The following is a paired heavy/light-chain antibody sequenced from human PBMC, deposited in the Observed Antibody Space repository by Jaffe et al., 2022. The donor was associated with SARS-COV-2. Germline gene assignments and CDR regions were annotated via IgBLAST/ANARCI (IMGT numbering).Heavy chain of an antibody. Sequence: EVQLVESGGGLVKPGGSLRLSCAASGFTFTNVWMSWVRQAPGKGLEWVGRIISKAGGGTTDYAAPVKGRFTISRDDSKTTLYLQMNSLETEDTAVYYCATHRSEGTFDTWGQGTLVTVSS. CDR3: ATHRSEGTFDT. J-gene: IGHJ5*02. CDR1: GFTFTNVW. V-gene: IGHV3-15*01. CDR2: IISKAGGGTT.
Light chain of an antibody. V-gene: IGKV1-33*01. CDR3: QQYGNLPYT. CDR1: QDINNY. J-gene: IGKJ2*01. Sequence: DIQMTQSPSSLSASVGDRVTITCQASQDINNYLNWYQEKPGKAPKLLIYDASNLKTGVPSRFSGSGSGTDFSFTISSLQPEDIATYSCQQYGNLPYTFGRGTKLEIK. CDR2: DAS.